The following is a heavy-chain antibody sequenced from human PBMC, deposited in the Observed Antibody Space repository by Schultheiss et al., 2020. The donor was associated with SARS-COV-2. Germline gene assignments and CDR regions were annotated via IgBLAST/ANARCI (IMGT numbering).Heavy chain of an antibody. D-gene: IGHD2/OR15-2a*01. Sequence: SETLSLTCTVSGGSVSSGSYSWNWIRQPPGKGLEWIGELNHSGRTNYNPSLKSRVTISVDTSKNQFSLKLTSVTAADTAVYYCARGHGTFREWGQGTLVTVSS. CDR1: GGSVSSGSYS. CDR2: LNHSGRT. V-gene: IGHV4-61*01. J-gene: IGHJ4*02. CDR3: ARGHGTFRE.